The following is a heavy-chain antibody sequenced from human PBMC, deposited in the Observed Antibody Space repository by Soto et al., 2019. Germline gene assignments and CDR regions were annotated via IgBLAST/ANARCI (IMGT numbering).Heavy chain of an antibody. J-gene: IGHJ6*02. CDR1: GFTFSSYG. CDR2: ISYDGSNK. D-gene: IGHD2-15*01. CDR3: AGDIHENTHYYYYYGMDV. Sequence: QPGGSLRLSCAASGFTFSSYGMHWVRQAPGKGLEWVAVISYDGSNKYYADSVKGRFTISRDNSKNTLYLQMNSLRAEDTAVYYCAGDIHENTHYYYYYGMDVWGQGTTVTVSS. V-gene: IGHV3-30*03.